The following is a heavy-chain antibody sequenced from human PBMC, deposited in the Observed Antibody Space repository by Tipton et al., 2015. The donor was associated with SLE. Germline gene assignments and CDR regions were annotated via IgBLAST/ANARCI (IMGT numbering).Heavy chain of an antibody. V-gene: IGHV4-34*01. CDR1: GGSISGHS. CDR2: INHSGST. J-gene: IGHJ4*02. Sequence: TLSLTCTVPGGSISGHSWSWIRQPPGKGLEWIGEINHSGSTNYNPSLKSRVTMSVDTSMNQFSLKLNSVTAADTAVYYCARRRFQSASDSWGQGTLVSVSS. CDR3: ARRRFQSASDS. D-gene: IGHD2-21*01.